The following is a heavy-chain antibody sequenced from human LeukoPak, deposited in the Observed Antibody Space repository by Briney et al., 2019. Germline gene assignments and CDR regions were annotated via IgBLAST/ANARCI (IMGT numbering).Heavy chain of an antibody. Sequence: ASVKVSCKASGYTFTGYYMHWVRQAPGQGLEWMGWINPNSGGTNYAQKFQGRVTMTRDTSISTAYMELSRLRSDDTAVYYCARDPAYYYGSGNWFDPWGQGTLVTVSS. V-gene: IGHV1-2*02. D-gene: IGHD3-10*01. CDR1: GYTFTGYY. J-gene: IGHJ5*02. CDR2: INPNSGGT. CDR3: ARDPAYYYGSGNWFDP.